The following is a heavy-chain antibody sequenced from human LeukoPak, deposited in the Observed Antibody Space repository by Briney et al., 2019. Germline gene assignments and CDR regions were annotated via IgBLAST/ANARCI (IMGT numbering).Heavy chain of an antibody. V-gene: IGHV4-34*01. CDR1: GGSFSGYY. CDR3: GGWLAGYTSSWYDY. J-gene: IGHJ4*02. D-gene: IGHD6-13*01. Sequence: SETLSLTCAVYGGSFSGYYWSWIRQPPGKGLEWIGEINHSGSTNYNPSLKSRVTISVDTSKNQCSLKRSSVTGGDTAVDYCGGWLAGYTSSWYDYCGQGTLVTVSS. CDR2: INHSGST.